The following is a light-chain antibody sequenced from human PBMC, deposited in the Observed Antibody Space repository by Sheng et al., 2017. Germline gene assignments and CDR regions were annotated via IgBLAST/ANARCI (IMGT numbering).Light chain of an antibody. V-gene: IGKV1-5*03. J-gene: IGKJ2*01. CDR2: KAS. Sequence: DVQMTQSPSTLSAYVGDRVTITCRASQNINSWMAWYQQKPGKAPKLLIYKASRLESGVPSTFSGSGYGTDFTLTISSLQPDDFGTYYCQQYNSYPYTFGQGPSWR. CDR3: QQYNSYPYT. CDR1: QNINSW.